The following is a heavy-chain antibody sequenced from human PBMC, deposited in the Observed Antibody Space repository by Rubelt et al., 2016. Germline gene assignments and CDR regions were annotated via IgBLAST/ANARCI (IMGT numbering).Heavy chain of an antibody. V-gene: IGHV4-39*01. D-gene: IGHD3-10*01. CDR1: GSSISSSSYY. J-gene: IGHJ4*02. CDR3: STKPYYATFDY. CDR2: IYFGGST. Sequence: QLQLQESGPGLVKPSETLSLTCTVSGSSISSSSYYWGWIRQPPGKGLEWIGSIYFGGSTYYNPSRRSRVTISVDTSKNHFSLKLSSVTAADTAVYYCSTKPYYATFDYWGQGTLVTVSS.